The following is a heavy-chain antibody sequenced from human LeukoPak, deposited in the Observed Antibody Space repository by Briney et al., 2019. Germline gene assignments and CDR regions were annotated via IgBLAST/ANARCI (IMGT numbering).Heavy chain of an antibody. CDR1: GGSISSYY. V-gene: IGHV4-59*08. J-gene: IGHJ4*02. CDR2: IYYSGST. CDR3: AALWFGELSPFDY. Sequence: SETLSLTCTVSGGSISSYYWSWIRQPPGKGLEWIGYIYYSGSTNYNPSLKSRVTISVDTSKNQFSLKLSSVTAADTAVYYCAALWFGELSPFDYWGQGTLVTVSS. D-gene: IGHD3-10*01.